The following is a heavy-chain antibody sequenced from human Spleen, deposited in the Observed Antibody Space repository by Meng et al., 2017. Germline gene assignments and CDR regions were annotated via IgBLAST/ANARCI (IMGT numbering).Heavy chain of an antibody. J-gene: IGHJ4*02. CDR1: GFTPRSYG. CDR2: IWYDGSNK. V-gene: IGHV3-33*01. CDR3: ARDANHYLDY. Sequence: QVQLVESGGVVVQPGRSLRLSCAASGFTPRSYGMHWVRQAPGKGLEWVAVIWYDGSNKYYGDFVKGRFTISRDYSKNMLYLQMNSLRAEDTAVYYCARDANHYLDYWGQGTLVTVSS.